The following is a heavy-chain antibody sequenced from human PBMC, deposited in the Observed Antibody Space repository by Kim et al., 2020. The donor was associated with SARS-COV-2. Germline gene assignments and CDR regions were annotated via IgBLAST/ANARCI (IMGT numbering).Heavy chain of an antibody. D-gene: IGHD3-10*01. V-gene: IGHV3-23*01. Sequence: GGSLRLSCAASGFTFSTYAMSWVRQAPGKGLEWVSVISDDGRNTDYADSVKGRFTISRDNSKNTLYLQMNSLRAEDTAVYYCAKPRETYYFASGTYDYWGQGTLVTVSS. CDR3: AKPRETYYFASGTYDY. CDR1: GFTFSTYA. CDR2: ISDDGRNT. J-gene: IGHJ4*02.